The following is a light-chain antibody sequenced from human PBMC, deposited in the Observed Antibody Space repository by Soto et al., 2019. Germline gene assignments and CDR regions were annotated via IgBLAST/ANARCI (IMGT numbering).Light chain of an antibody. CDR3: SSFPGSNNFE. Sequence: QSSLTQPPSASGTPGQSVTISCTGTSSDIGAHDYVSWYQQHPGKAPRLMIFEVSKRPSGVPDRFSGSKSGNTASLTVSGLQADDEADYYCSSFPGSNNFEFGGGTKVTVL. J-gene: IGLJ2*01. CDR2: EVS. V-gene: IGLV2-8*01. CDR1: SSDIGAHDY.